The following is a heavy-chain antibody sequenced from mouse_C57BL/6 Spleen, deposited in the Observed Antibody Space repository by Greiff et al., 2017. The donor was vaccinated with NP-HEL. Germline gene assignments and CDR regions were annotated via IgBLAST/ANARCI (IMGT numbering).Heavy chain of an antibody. CDR1: GYTFTSYW. D-gene: IGHD1-1*01. CDR2: IYPGSGST. J-gene: IGHJ2*01. Sequence: VKLQQPGAELVKPGASVKMSCKASGYTFTSYWITWVKQRPGQGLEWIGDIYPGSGSTNYNEKFKSKATLTVDTSSSTAYMQLSSLTSEDSAVYYCARSLYYGSSHFDYWGQGTTLTVSS. CDR3: ARSLYYGSSHFDY. V-gene: IGHV1-55*01.